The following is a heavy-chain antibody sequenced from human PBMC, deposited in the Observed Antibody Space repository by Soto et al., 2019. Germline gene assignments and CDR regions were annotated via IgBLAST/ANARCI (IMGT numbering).Heavy chain of an antibody. Sequence: APVKASSKASGYSFTSYGISWVRQAPGQGLEWMGWISAYNGNTNYAQKLQGRVTMTTDTSTSTAYMELRSLRSDDTAVYYCARDHRRCFAYWGQGTLVTVSS. J-gene: IGHJ4*02. CDR3: ARDHRRCFAY. CDR2: ISAYNGNT. CDR1: GYSFTSYG. V-gene: IGHV1-18*01.